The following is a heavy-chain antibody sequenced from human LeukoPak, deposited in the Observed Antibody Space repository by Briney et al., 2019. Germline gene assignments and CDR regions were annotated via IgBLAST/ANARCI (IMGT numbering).Heavy chain of an antibody. CDR3: ASPGDYCSSTSCYTDRAFDI. D-gene: IGHD2-2*02. Sequence: SETLSLTCAVSGYSISSGYYWGWIRQPPGKGLEWIGSIYHSGSTYYNPSLKSRVTISVDTSKNQFSLKLSSVTAADTAVYYCASPGDYCSSTSCYTDRAFDIWGQGTIVTVSS. CDR2: IYHSGST. J-gene: IGHJ3*02. CDR1: GYSISSGYY. V-gene: IGHV4-38-2*01.